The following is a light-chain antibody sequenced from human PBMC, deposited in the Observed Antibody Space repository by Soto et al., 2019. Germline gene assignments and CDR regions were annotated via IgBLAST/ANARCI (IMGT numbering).Light chain of an antibody. CDR1: QSVSSN. CDR3: QQYGNSPWT. J-gene: IGKJ1*01. CDR2: STS. Sequence: EIVMTQSPATLSVSPGERATVSCRASQSVSSNLAWYQQKPGQAPRLLIYSTSSRATGIPDRFSGSGSGTDFTLTISRLEPEDFAVYYCQQYGNSPWTFGQGTKVDIK. V-gene: IGKV3-20*01.